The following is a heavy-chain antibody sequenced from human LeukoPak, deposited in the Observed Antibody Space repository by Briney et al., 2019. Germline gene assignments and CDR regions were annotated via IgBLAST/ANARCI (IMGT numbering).Heavy chain of an antibody. V-gene: IGHV4-59*01. CDR1: GGSISSYY. CDR3: ARESRPLQYDRGFDI. CDR2: IYYSGST. D-gene: IGHD3-22*01. Sequence: SETLSLTCTVPGGSISSYYWSSIRQPPGKGLEWIGYIYYSGSTNYNPSLKSRVTISVDTSQNQFSLKLSSVTAADTAVYYCARESRPLQYDRGFDIWGQGTMVTVSS. J-gene: IGHJ3*02.